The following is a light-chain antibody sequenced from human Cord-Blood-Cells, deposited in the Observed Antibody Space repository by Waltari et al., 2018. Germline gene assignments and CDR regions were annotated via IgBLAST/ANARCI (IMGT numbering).Light chain of an antibody. V-gene: IGKV3-20*01. CDR2: GAS. CDR3: QQYGSSSRT. J-gene: IGKJ1*01. CDR1: QSVSSSY. Sequence: EIELTQSPGTLSVSPGERATLTCRVSQSVSSSYFAWYQQKRGQAPRLLICGASIKSTVIPDWFSGSACGADFTPTISMLEPEDFAVYYCQQYGSSSRTFGQGTKVEIK.